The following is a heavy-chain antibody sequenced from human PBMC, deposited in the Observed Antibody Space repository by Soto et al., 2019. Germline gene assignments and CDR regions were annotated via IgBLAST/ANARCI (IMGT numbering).Heavy chain of an antibody. CDR2: ISGSGGST. Sequence: EVQLLESGGGLVQPGGSLRLSCAASGFSYAMSWVRQAPGKGLEWVSAISGSGGSTYYADSVKGRFTISRDNSKNTLYLQMNSLRAEDTAVYYCANRVADYWGQGTLVTVSS. J-gene: IGHJ4*02. CDR1: GFSYA. CDR3: ANRVADY. D-gene: IGHD2-15*01. V-gene: IGHV3-23*01.